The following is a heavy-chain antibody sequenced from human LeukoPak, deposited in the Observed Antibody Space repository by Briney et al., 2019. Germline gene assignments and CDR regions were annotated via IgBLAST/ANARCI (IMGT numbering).Heavy chain of an antibody. CDR1: GFPFSNYW. CDR2: IKEDGSEK. Sequence: GGSLRLSCAASGFPFSNYWMSWVRQAPGKGLEWVANIKEDGSEKNYVDSVKGRFTISRDNAKNSVYLQMDSLRAEDTAVYHCAHSGSYFDYLGQGTLVPVSS. CDR3: AHSGSYFDY. J-gene: IGHJ4*02. D-gene: IGHD1-26*01. V-gene: IGHV3-7*01.